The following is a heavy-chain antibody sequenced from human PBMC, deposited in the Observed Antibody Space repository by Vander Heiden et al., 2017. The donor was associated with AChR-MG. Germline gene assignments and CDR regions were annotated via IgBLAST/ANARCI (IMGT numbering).Heavy chain of an antibody. CDR2: IYPGDSDT. J-gene: IGHJ5*02. Sequence: EVQLVQSGAEVKKPGESLKISCKGSGYSFTTYRIGRVRQMPGKGLEWMGIIYPGDSDTRYSPSFQGQVTISADKSISTAYLQWSSLKASDTAMYYCARSLSGWDSFVATITPHWFDPWGQGTLVTVSS. V-gene: IGHV5-51*01. D-gene: IGHD5-12*01. CDR3: ARSLSGWDSFVATITPHWFDP. CDR1: GYSFTTYR.